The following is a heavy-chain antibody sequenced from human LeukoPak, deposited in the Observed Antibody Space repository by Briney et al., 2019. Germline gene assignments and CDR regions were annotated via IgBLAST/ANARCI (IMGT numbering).Heavy chain of an antibody. CDR3: TTCAPNRYWFAP. CDR1: EGSVSHDY. J-gene: IGHJ5*02. Sequence: SETLSLTCNISEGSVSHDYWVWVRQPPGKGLEWIAYIDYSGYTDYNPSVKSRVTMSIDTSKGQFTLHLRSVSAADTAIYYCTTCAPNRYWFAPWGQGIQVTVSS. CDR2: IDYSGYT. D-gene: IGHD2-2*01. V-gene: IGHV4-59*08.